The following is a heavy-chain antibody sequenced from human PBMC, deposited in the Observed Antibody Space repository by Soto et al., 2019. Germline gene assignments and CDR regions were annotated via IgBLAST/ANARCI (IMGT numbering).Heavy chain of an antibody. V-gene: IGHV1-69*06. CDR1: GGTFSGYA. J-gene: IGHJ6*02. D-gene: IGHD6-6*01. CDR3: ARDLAARPYYYGMDV. CDR2: IIPIFGTA. Sequence: SVEVSCKASGGTFSGYAISWLRQAPGQGLEWMGGIIPIFGTANYAQKFQGRVTITADKSTSTAYMELSSLRSEDTAAYYCARDLAARPYYYGMDVWGQGTTVTVSS.